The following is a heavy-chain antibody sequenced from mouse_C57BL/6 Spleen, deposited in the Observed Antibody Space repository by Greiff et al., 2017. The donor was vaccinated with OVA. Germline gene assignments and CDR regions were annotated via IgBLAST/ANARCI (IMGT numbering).Heavy chain of an antibody. V-gene: IGHV7-3*01. CDR3: ARYSSLEVVPLYYYAMDY. CDR2: IRNKANGYTT. CDR1: GFTFTDYY. Sequence: DVMLVESGGGLVQPGGSLSLSCAASGFTFTDYYMSWVRQPPGKALEWLGFIRNKANGYTTEYSASVKGRFTISRDNSQSILYLQMNALRAEDSATYYCARYSSLEVVPLYYYAMDYWGQGTSVTVSS. D-gene: IGHD1-1*02. J-gene: IGHJ4*01.